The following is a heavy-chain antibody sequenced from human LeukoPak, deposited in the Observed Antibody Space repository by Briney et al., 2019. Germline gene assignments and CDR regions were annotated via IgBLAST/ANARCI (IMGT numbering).Heavy chain of an antibody. D-gene: IGHD3-9*01. V-gene: IGHV4-34*01. Sequence: PSETLSLTCAVYGGSFSGYYWSWLRQPPGKGLGWIGEINHSGSTNYNPSLKSRVTISVDTSKNQFSLKLSSVTAADTAVYYCARAETGYYIHGGVDYFDYWGQGTLVTVSS. CDR3: ARAETGYYIHGGVDYFDY. CDR2: INHSGST. J-gene: IGHJ4*02. CDR1: GGSFSGYY.